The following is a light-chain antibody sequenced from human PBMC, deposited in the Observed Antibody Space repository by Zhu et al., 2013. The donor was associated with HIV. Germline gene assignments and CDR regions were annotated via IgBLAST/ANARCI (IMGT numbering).Light chain of an antibody. CDR1: QGIGND. J-gene: IGKJ1*01. CDR3: QKYNSPAWT. CDR2: SAS. Sequence: IQMMQSPSSLSASVGDRVTISCRASQGIGNDLAWYQQKPGKVPKLLIYSASTLQSGVPSRFSGRGSGTDFTLTISSLQSDDVATYFCQKYNSPAWTFGQGTKVEIK. V-gene: IGKV1-27*01.